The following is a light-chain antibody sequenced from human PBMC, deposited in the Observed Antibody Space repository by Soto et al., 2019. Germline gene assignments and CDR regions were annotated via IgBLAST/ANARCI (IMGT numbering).Light chain of an antibody. CDR2: KTS. Sequence: EVVMTQSPATVSVSPGERTSLSCRASQSVGTNIGWYQQKPGQAPRLLISKTSTRATGVPARFSGSGSGTEFTLIISSLQSEDIAVYYCQQYANWPLTFVGGTKVEIK. CDR1: QSVGTN. CDR3: QQYANWPLT. V-gene: IGKV3-15*01. J-gene: IGKJ4*01.